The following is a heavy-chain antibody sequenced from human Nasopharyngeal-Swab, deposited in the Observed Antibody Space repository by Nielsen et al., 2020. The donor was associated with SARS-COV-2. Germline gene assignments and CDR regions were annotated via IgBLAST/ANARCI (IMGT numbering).Heavy chain of an antibody. J-gene: IGHJ5*02. CDR3: AKEGATGWFDP. CDR1: GGSLNNYW. CDR2: ISHNSGT. V-gene: IGHV4-59*01. Sequence: GSLRLSCAVYGGSLNNYWWSWIRQPPGKGLEWIGYISHNSGTSYNPSLKSRVTMFMDTSKNQFSLRLTSVTAADTAVYYCAKEGATGWFDPWGQGTLVTVSS.